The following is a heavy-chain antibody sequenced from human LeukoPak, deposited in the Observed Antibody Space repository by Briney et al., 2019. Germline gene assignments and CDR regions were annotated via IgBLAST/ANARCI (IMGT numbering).Heavy chain of an antibody. D-gene: IGHD4-11*01. Sequence: ASVKVSSKASGYTFTGYYMRWVRQAPGQGLEWMGWVYPNSGGTNYPQKFQGRVTMTRDTSTTTAYMEVSRLTSDDTAVYYCARKLMTTVTTFWFAPWGQRTLVTVSS. J-gene: IGHJ5*02. V-gene: IGHV1-2*02. CDR2: VYPNSGGT. CDR3: ARKLMTTVTTFWFAP. CDR1: GYTFTGYY.